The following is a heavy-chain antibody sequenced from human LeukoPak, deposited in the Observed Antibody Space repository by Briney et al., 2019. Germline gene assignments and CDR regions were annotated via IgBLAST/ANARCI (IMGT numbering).Heavy chain of an antibody. V-gene: IGHV4-59*01. CDR1: GGSISSYY. Sequence: PSETLSLTCTVSGGSISSYYWSWIRQPPGKGLEWIGYIYYSGSTNYNPSLKSRVTISVDTSKNQFSLKLSSVTAADTAVYYCARASRSTSYFDHWGQGTLVTVSS. J-gene: IGHJ4*02. CDR3: ARASRSTSYFDH. CDR2: IYYSGST.